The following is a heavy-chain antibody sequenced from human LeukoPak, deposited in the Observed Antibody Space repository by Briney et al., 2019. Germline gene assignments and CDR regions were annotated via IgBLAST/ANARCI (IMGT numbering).Heavy chain of an antibody. CDR3: AKMMDSSGYRNFDY. CDR1: GFTFSSYA. Sequence: GGSLRLSCAASGFTFSSYAMSWVRQAPGKGLEWVSAISGSGGSTYYADSVKGRFTIPRDNSKNTLYLQMNSLRAEDTAVYYCAKMMDSSGYRNFDYWGQGTLVTVSS. V-gene: IGHV3-23*01. CDR2: ISGSGGST. D-gene: IGHD3-22*01. J-gene: IGHJ4*02.